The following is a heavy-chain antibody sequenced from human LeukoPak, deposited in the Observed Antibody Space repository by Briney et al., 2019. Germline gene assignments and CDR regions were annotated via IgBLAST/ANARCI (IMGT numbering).Heavy chain of an antibody. CDR2: IYHSGST. V-gene: IGHV4-38-2*02. J-gene: IGHJ4*02. CDR1: GYSISSGNY. Sequence: SETLSLTCAVSGYSISSGNYWGWIRQPPGKGLEGSGIIYHSGSTYYNPSLKSRVTISVDTTKNQFSLKLSSVTAADTAVYYCARDSRAGYSSGWYLIDYWGQGTLVTVSS. D-gene: IGHD6-19*01. CDR3: ARDSRAGYSSGWYLIDY.